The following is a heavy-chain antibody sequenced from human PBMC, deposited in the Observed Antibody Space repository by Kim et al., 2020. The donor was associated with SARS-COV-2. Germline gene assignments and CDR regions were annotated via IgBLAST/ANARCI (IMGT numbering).Heavy chain of an antibody. Sequence: SETLSLTCTVSGGSISSYYWSWIRQPPGKGLEWIGYIYYSGSTNYNPSLKSRVTISVDTSKNQFSLKLSSVTAADTAVYYCARATWLGTFDYWGQGTLVTVSS. CDR2: IYYSGST. J-gene: IGHJ4*02. CDR1: GGSISSYY. CDR3: ARATWLGTFDY. V-gene: IGHV4-59*01. D-gene: IGHD6-19*01.